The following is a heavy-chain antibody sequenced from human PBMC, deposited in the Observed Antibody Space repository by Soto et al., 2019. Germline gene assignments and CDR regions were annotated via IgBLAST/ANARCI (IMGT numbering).Heavy chain of an antibody. CDR2: IYYSGST. CDR1: GGSISSYY. D-gene: IGHD3-3*01. Sequence: SETLSLTCTVSGGSISSYYWSWIRQPPGKGLEWIGYIYYSGSTNYNPSLKSRVTISVDTSKNQFSLKLSSVTAADTAVYYCAREKSETYYDFWSGLTQRRDQNWFDPWGQGTLVTVSS. CDR3: AREKSETYYDFWSGLTQRRDQNWFDP. V-gene: IGHV4-59*01. J-gene: IGHJ5*02.